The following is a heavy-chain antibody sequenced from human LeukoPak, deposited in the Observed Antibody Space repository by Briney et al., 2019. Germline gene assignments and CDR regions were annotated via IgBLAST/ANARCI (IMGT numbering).Heavy chain of an antibody. CDR1: GFTFSSYA. Sequence: GGSLRLSCAASGFTFSSYAMHWVRQAPGKGLEWVSYITSSGSSIYYADSVKGRFTMSRDNAKNSLYLQMNGLRAEDTAVYYCAGSIAVAGTLFDYWGQGALVTVSS. CDR3: AGSIAVAGTLFDY. V-gene: IGHV3-48*03. J-gene: IGHJ4*02. D-gene: IGHD6-19*01. CDR2: ITSSGSSI.